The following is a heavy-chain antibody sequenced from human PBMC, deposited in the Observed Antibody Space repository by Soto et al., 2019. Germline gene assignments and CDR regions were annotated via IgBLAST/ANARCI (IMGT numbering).Heavy chain of an antibody. CDR2: MNPNSGNT. J-gene: IGHJ6*03. D-gene: IGHD3-10*01. CDR1: GYTFTSYD. Sequence: ASVKVSCKASGYTFTSYDINWVRQATGQGLEWMGWMNPNSGNTGYAQKFQGRVTMTRNTSISTAYMELSSLRSEDTAVYYCASTMVRGGHYYYYYMDVWAKGTTVTVSS. CDR3: ASTMVRGGHYYYYYMDV. V-gene: IGHV1-8*01.